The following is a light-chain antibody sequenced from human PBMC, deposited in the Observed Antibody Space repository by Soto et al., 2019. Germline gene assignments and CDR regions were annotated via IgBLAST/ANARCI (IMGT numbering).Light chain of an antibody. CDR3: QQYNNWPPFT. CDR1: QSVSSN. J-gene: IGKJ2*01. V-gene: IGKV3D-15*01. Sequence: EIVMTQSPATPSVSPGERATLSCMASQSVSSNLAWYQQKPGQAPRLLIYTASIRAPGIPARFSGSGSGTEFTLTIPSLQSEDFAVYYCQQYNNWPPFTCGQGTKLEIK. CDR2: TAS.